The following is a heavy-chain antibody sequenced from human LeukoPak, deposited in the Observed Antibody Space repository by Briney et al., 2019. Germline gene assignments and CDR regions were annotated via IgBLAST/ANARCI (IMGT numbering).Heavy chain of an antibody. CDR1: GVSFSSYY. CDR2: IYSSGNT. CDR3: ASLITGTSYYFDY. Sequence: PSETLSLTCTVSGVSFSSYYWTWIRQPAGKGLEWIGRIYSSGNTNYNPSLESRVTMSIDTSKKQISLKLTSVTAADTAVYYCASLITGTSYYFDYWGQGTLVTVSS. J-gene: IGHJ4*02. V-gene: IGHV4-4*07. D-gene: IGHD1-20*01.